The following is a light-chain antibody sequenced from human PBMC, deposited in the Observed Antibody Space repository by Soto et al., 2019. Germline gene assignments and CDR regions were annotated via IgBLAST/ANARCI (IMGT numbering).Light chain of an antibody. J-gene: IGLJ1*01. V-gene: IGLV1-47*01. CDR2: RNN. CDR1: SSNIGSNY. CDR3: SSYTSSSRV. Sequence: QSVLTQPPSASGTPGQRVTISCSGSSSNIGSNYVYWYQQLPGTAPKLLIYRNNQRPSGVPDRFSGSKSGTSASLAISGLQAEDEADYYCSSYTSSSRVFGTGTKLTVL.